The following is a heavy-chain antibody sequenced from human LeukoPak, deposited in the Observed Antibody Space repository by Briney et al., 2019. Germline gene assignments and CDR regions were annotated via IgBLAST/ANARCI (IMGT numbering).Heavy chain of an antibody. V-gene: IGHV4-4*09. J-gene: IGHJ5*02. CDR2: IYTSGST. CDR3: ARQLDSSSSGWFDP. Sequence: TLRETLSLTCTVSGGSISSYYWSWIRQPPGKGLEWIGYIYTSGSTNYNPSLKSRVTISVDTSENQFSLKLSSVTAADTAVYYCARQLDSSSSGWFDPWGQGTLVTVSS. D-gene: IGHD6-6*01. CDR1: GGSISSYY.